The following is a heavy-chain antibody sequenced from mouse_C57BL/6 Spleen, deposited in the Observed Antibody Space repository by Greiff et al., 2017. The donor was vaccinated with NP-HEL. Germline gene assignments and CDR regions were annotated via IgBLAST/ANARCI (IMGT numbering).Heavy chain of an antibody. V-gene: IGHV1-53*01. D-gene: IGHD1-1*01. J-gene: IGHJ1*03. CDR3: ARSGSRDWYVDD. CDR1: GYTFTSYW. CDR2: INPSNGGT. Sequence: QVQLQQPGTELVKPGASVKLSCKASGYTFTSYWMHWVKQRPGQGLEWIGNINPSNGGTNYNEKFKSKATLTVDKSSSTAYMQLSSLTSVDSAVYYCARSGSRDWYVDDWGKGTTVTVSS.